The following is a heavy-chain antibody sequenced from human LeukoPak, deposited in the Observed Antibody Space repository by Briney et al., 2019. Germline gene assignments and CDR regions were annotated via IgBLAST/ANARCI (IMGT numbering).Heavy chain of an antibody. D-gene: IGHD3-10*01. J-gene: IGHJ4*02. V-gene: IGHV3-9*01. CDR3: AKDSKTYYHGSGSSYYFDY. Sequence: PGRSLRLSCAASGFTFDDYAMHWVRQAPGKGLEWVSGISWNSGSIGYADSVKGRFTISRDNAKNSLYLQMNSLRAEDTALYYCAKDSKTYYHGSGSSYYFDYWGQGTLVTVSS. CDR1: GFTFDDYA. CDR2: ISWNSGSI.